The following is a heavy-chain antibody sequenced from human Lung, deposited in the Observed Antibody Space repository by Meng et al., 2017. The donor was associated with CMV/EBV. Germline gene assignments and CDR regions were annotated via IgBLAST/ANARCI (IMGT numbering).Heavy chain of an antibody. V-gene: IGHV3-53*01. CDR1: GLAVSRNY. CDR2: LYPSGAT. J-gene: IGHJ4*02. CDR3: ARDRGALWFGKFDS. D-gene: IGHD3-10*01. Sequence: GGSLRLSCAASGLAVSRNYMNWVRQAPGKGLEWVSVLYPSGATFYADSVKGRFTISRDSSKNTLYLQMNSLILDDTAVYYCARDRGALWFGKFDSWGQGTLVTVSS.